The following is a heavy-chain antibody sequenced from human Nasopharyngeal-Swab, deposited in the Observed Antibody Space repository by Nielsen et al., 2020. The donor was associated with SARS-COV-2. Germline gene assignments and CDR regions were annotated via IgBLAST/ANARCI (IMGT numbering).Heavy chain of an antibody. CDR3: AKQRGDTAMVFDF. J-gene: IGHJ4*02. D-gene: IGHD5-18*01. V-gene: IGHV4-39*01. CDR2: IHYSGNR. Sequence: WIRQPPGKGLEWIGTIHYSGNRFYNPSLRSRLSISVDTSKNQFSLQLSPVTAADTAVYYCAKQRGDTAMVFDFWGQGTLVTVSS.